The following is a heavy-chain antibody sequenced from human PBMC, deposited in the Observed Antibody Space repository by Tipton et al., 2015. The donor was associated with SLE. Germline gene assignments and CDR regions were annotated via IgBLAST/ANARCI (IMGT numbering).Heavy chain of an antibody. D-gene: IGHD2-8*01. CDR1: GGSISSSSHY. CDR2: IYYSGST. J-gene: IGHJ2*01. Sequence: TLSLTCTVSGGSISSSSHYWGWIRQPPGKGLEWIGRIYYSGSTYYNPSLKSRVTISVDTSKNQFSLKLSSVTAADTAVYYCASPMLSNWYFDLWGRGTLVTVSS. V-gene: IGHV4-39*01. CDR3: ASPMLSNWYFDL.